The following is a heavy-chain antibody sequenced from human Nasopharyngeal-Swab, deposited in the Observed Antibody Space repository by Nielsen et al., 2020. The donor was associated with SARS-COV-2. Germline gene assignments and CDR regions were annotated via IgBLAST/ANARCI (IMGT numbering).Heavy chain of an antibody. CDR1: GGTFSSYA. V-gene: IGHV1-69*13. CDR3: AREGITMLRFNWFDP. J-gene: IGHJ5*02. CDR2: IIPIFGTA. D-gene: IGHD3-10*01. Sequence: ASVKVSCKASGGTFSSYAISWVRQAPGQGLEWMGGIIPIFGTANYAQKFQGRVTITADESTSTAYMELSSLRSEDTAVYYCAREGITMLRFNWFDPWGQGTLVTVSS.